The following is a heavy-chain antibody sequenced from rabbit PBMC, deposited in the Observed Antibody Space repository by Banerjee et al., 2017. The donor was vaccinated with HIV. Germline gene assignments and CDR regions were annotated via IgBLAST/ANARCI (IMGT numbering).Heavy chain of an antibody. V-gene: IGHV1S40*01. D-gene: IGHD1-1*01. Sequence: QSLEESGGDLVKPGASLTLTCTASGFSFSSSYYMCWVRQAPGKGLECIACINTGSGSAYYASWAKGRFTISKTSSTTVTLQMTSLTAADTATYFCARVGTSSSGYYFYYHGMDLWGPGTLVTVS. J-gene: IGHJ6*01. CDR1: GFSFSSSYY. CDR3: ARVGTSSSGYYFYYHGMDL. CDR2: INTGSGSA.